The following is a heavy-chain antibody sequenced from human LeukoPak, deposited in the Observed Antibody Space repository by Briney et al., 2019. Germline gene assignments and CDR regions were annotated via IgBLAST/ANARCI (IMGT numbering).Heavy chain of an antibody. D-gene: IGHD3-9*01. CDR1: GYTFTSYG. V-gene: IGHV1-18*01. J-gene: IGHJ4*02. CDR2: ISAYDGNT. Sequence: GASVKLSCKASGYTFTSYGISWVRQAPGQGLEWMGWISAYDGNTNYAQKLQGRVTMTTDTSTSTAYMELRSLRSDDTAVYYCAREGIGDILTGYPYGYFDYWGQGTLVTVSS. CDR3: AREGIGDILTGYPYGYFDY.